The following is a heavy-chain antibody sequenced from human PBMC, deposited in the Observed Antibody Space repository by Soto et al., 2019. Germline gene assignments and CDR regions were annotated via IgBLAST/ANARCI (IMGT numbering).Heavy chain of an antibody. Sequence: GSLRLSCAASGFTFSNYAMSWVRQAPGKGLEWVSTISGSGGNTYYADSVKGRFTISRDSSKNTLYLQMNSLRAEDTAVYYCAKDRVVRGVAGAFDIWGQGTMSPSPQ. V-gene: IGHV3-23*01. J-gene: IGHJ3*02. CDR3: AKDRVVRGVAGAFDI. D-gene: IGHD3-10*01. CDR2: ISGSGGNT. CDR1: GFTFSNYA.